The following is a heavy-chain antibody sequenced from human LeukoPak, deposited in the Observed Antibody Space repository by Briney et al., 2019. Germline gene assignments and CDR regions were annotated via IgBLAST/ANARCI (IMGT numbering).Heavy chain of an antibody. V-gene: IGHV3-30*02. D-gene: IGHD3-10*01. J-gene: IGHJ4*02. CDR1: GFTFSNYG. CDR2: IRYDGSNK. Sequence: GGSLRLSCAASGFTFSNYGMHWVRQAPGKGLEWVAFIRYDGSNKYFADSLKGRFTISRDNSKNTLYLQMNSLRAEDTAVYYCAKISGLYGSGSYPTNWGQGTLVTVSS. CDR3: AKISGLYGSGSYPTN.